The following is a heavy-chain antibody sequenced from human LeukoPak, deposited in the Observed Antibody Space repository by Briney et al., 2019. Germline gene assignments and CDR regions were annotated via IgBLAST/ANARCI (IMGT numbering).Heavy chain of an antibody. Sequence: GGSLRLSCAASGFTFSSYGMHWVRQAPGKGLEWVAFIRYDGSNKYYADSVKGRFTISRDNSKNTLYLQMNSLRAEDTAVYYCAKGPYSSGWYDGYYFDYWGQGTLVSVSS. J-gene: IGHJ4*02. V-gene: IGHV3-30*02. CDR2: IRYDGSNK. CDR3: AKGPYSSGWYDGYYFDY. D-gene: IGHD6-19*01. CDR1: GFTFSSYG.